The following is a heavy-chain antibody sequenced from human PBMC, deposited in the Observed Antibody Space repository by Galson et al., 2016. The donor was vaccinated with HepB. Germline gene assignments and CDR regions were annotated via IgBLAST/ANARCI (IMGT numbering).Heavy chain of an antibody. J-gene: IGHJ4*02. CDR2: INHSGST. CDR1: DGSIANNF. Sequence: SETLSLTCAVSDGSIANNFWHWVRQSPGKGLEWLGEINHSGSTRYNPSLKSRLTISVDTSKDQFSLQLSSVTAADTSMYYCARGRPRRTSGTYYLHWGQGTLVTVSS. D-gene: IGHD3-10*01. V-gene: IGHV4-34*01. CDR3: ARGRPRRTSGTYYLH.